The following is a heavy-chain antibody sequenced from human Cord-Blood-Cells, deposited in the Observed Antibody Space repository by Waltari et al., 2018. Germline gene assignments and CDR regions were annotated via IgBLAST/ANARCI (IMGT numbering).Heavy chain of an antibody. Sequence: QLQLQESGPGLVKPSETLSLTCTVSGGSISSSSYYWGWIRQPPGKGLEWIGSIYYSGSTYYNPSLKNRVTISVDTSKNQFSLKLSSVTAADTAVYYCARRLQYMYVPYNWFDPWGQGTLVTVSS. CDR1: GGSISSSSYY. D-gene: IGHD2-8*01. CDR2: IYYSGST. V-gene: IGHV4-39*01. CDR3: ARRLQYMYVPYNWFDP. J-gene: IGHJ5*02.